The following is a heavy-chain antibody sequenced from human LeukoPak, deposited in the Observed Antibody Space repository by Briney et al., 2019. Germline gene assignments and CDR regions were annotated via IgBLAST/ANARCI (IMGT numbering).Heavy chain of an antibody. D-gene: IGHD4-17*01. Sequence: SVKVSCKASGGTFSGHAISWVRQAPGQGLEWMGGTIPIFGATNYTQRFQGRITITTDESTTTAYMELTSLRSEDAAVYFCAGGDPFNYYWDVWGKGTSVTVFS. CDR1: GGTFSGHA. CDR3: AGGDPFNYYWDV. J-gene: IGHJ6*03. V-gene: IGHV1-69*05. CDR2: TIPIFGAT.